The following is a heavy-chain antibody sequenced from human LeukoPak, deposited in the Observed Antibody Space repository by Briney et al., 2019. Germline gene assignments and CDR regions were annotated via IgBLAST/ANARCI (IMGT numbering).Heavy chain of an antibody. CDR1: GGTFSSYA. V-gene: IGHV1-69*05. CDR2: IIPIFGTA. J-gene: IGHJ6*03. D-gene: IGHD3-9*01. CDR3: ARGPCYDILTGYYRDYYYYYMDV. Sequence: ASVKVSCKASGGTFSSYAISWVRQAPGQGLEWMGGIIPIFGTANYAQKFQGRVTITTDESTSTAYMELSSLRSEDTAVYYCARGPCYDILTGYYRDYYYYYMDVWGKGTTVTVSS.